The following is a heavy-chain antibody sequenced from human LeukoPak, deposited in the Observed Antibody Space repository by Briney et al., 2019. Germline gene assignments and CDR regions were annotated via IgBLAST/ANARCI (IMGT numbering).Heavy chain of an antibody. CDR2: IKHDGSGA. V-gene: IGHV3-74*01. CDR1: GFTFRSYW. D-gene: IGHD2/OR15-2a*01. J-gene: IGHJ4*02. Sequence: GGSLRLSCAASGFTFRSYWMHWVRQAPGKGLMWVSRIKHDGSGASYADSVKGRFTISRDNAKNTLYQEMNNLRAEDTAVYYCARDSSTSFWGWGQGTLVTVSS. CDR3: ARDSSTSFWG.